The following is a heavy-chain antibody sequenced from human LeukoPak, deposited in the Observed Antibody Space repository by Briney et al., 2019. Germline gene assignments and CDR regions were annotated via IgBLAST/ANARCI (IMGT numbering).Heavy chain of an antibody. Sequence: GGSLRLSCAVSGFTFSSYTMNWVRQAPGKGLEWVSSITSSSSYIYYVDSVKGRFTISRDNAKNSLYLQMNSLRAEDTAVYYCARVSGYYNWFDPWGQGTLVTVSS. CDR3: ARVSGYYNWFDP. V-gene: IGHV3-21*01. J-gene: IGHJ5*02. D-gene: IGHD3-3*01. CDR2: ITSSSSYI. CDR1: GFTFSSYT.